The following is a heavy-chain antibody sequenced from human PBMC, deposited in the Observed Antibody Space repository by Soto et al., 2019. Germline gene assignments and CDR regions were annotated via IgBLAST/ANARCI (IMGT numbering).Heavy chain of an antibody. CDR3: AREXCSGGSCYPGGYYFDY. CDR1: GGTFSSYT. V-gene: IGHV1-69*04. Sequence: ASVKVSCKASGGTFSSYTXXWVRXAPGQGLEWMGRXIPILGVANYAQKFTGRVTITADKSTSTASMELSSLRSEDTAVYYXAREXCSGGSCYPGGYYFDYWGQGTLVTVSS. J-gene: IGHJ4*02. D-gene: IGHD2-15*01. CDR2: XIPILGVA.